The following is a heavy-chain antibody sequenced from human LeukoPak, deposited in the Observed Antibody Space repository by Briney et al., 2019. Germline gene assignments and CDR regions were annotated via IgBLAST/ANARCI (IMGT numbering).Heavy chain of an antibody. CDR1: GYSISSGYY. J-gene: IGHJ5*02. D-gene: IGHD4-11*01. Sequence: SETLSLTCTVSGYSISSGYYWGWTRQPPGKGLEWIGSIYHSGSTYYNPSLKSRVTISVDTSKNQFSLKLSSVTAADTAVYYCARGSDIGNYGYWFDPWGQGTLVTVSS. CDR2: IYHSGST. V-gene: IGHV4-38-2*02. CDR3: ARGSDIGNYGYWFDP.